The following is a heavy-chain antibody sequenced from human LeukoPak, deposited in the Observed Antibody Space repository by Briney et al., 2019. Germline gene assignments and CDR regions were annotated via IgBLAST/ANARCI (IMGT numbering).Heavy chain of an antibody. CDR1: GFTFSSYA. D-gene: IGHD6-19*01. CDR2: ISGSGGRT. J-gene: IGHJ4*02. CDR3: AKKIRAGVTVADTLSPFDY. V-gene: IGHV3-23*01. Sequence: GGSLRLSCAASGFTFSSYAMSWVRQAPGKGLEWVSAISGSGGRTYYADSVKGRLTISRDNSKNTLYLQMSSLRADDTAVYYCAKKIRAGVTVADTLSPFDYWGQGTLVTVSS.